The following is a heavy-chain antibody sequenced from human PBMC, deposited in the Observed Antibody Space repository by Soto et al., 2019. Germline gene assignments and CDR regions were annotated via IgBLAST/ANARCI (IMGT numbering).Heavy chain of an antibody. D-gene: IGHD3-9*01. J-gene: IGHJ6*02. CDR2: IWYDGSNK. V-gene: IGHV3-33*01. CDR1: GFTFSSYG. CDR3: ARERYFDWLLSVPSGYYYYGMDV. Sequence: GGSLRLSCAASGFTFSSYGMHWVRQAPGKGLEWVAVIWYDGSNKYYADSVKGRFTISRDNSKNTLYLQMNSLRAEDTAVYYCARERYFDWLLSVPSGYYYYGMDVWGQGTTVTVSS.